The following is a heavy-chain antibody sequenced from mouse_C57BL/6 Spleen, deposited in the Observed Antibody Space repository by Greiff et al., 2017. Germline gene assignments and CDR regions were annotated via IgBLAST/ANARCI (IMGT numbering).Heavy chain of an antibody. CDR1: GYTFTSYW. CDR2: IDPSDSYT. J-gene: IGHJ4*01. D-gene: IGHD2-5*01. V-gene: IGHV1-59*01. CDR3: ARPGSNYDYYDRDY. Sequence: QVQLQQPGAELVRPGTSVKLSCKASGYTFTSYWMHWVKQRPGQGLEWIGVIDPSDSYTNYNQKFKGKATLTVDTSSSTAYMQLSSLTSEDSAVYYCARPGSNYDYYDRDYWGQGTSVTVSS.